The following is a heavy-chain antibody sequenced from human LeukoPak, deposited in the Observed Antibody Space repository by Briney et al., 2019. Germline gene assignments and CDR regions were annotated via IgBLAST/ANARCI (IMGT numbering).Heavy chain of an antibody. J-gene: IGHJ3*02. V-gene: IGHV4-38-2*02. CDR1: RSSISRGSY. Sequence: SETLSLTCTVSRSSISRGSYWGWVRQPPGKGLEWIGSIFHTGSTYYNPSLKSRVSMSIDTSKNQISLNLTSVTAADTAVYYCAREIVGATGSPFHIWGQGTMVTVSS. CDR3: AREIVGATGSPFHI. D-gene: IGHD1-26*01. CDR2: IFHTGST.